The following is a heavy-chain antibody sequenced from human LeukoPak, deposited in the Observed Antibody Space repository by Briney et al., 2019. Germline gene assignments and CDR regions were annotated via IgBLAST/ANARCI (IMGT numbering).Heavy chain of an antibody. V-gene: IGHV3-30*18. Sequence: GRSLRLSCAASGFTFWSYGMHWVRQAPGKGLEWVAVVSYDGSNKYYADSVKGRFTISRDNSKNTLYLQMNSLRAEDTAVYYCAKDRSSGYYYGDIWGQGTMVTVSS. CDR1: GFTFWSYG. CDR2: VSYDGSNK. CDR3: AKDRSSGYYYGDI. D-gene: IGHD3-22*01. J-gene: IGHJ3*02.